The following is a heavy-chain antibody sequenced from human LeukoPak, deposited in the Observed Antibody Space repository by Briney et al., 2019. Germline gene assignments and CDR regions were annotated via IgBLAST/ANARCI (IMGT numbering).Heavy chain of an antibody. CDR3: VTDTNRVSGY. D-gene: IGHD2-8*01. V-gene: IGHV3-7*01. CDR2: INQNGREK. Sequence: GGXXXXXXAAXGYTFSSYWISWVRQAPGNGLEWVANINQNGREKYYVDSVKGRFTISRDNAKNSLYLQMDSLRAEDTAVYYCVTDTNRVSGYWGQGTLVTVSS. J-gene: IGHJ4*02. CDR1: GYTFSSYW.